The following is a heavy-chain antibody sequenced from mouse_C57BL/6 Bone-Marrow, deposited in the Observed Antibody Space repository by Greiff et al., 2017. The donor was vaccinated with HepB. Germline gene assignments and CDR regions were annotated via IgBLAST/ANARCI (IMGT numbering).Heavy chain of an antibody. J-gene: IGHJ1*03. V-gene: IGHV1-77*01. CDR3: ARSLYYYGSSYWYFDV. Sequence: VQGVESGAELVKPGASVKISCKASGYTFTDYYINWVKQRPGQGLEWIGKIGPGSGSTYYNEKFKGKATLTADKSSSTAYMQLSSLTSEDSAVYFCARSLYYYGSSYWYFDVWGTGTTVTVSS. CDR2: IGPGSGST. CDR1: GYTFTDYY. D-gene: IGHD1-1*01.